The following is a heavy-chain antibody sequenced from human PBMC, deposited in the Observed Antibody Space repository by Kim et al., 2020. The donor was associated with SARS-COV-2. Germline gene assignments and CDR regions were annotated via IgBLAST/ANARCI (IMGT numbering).Heavy chain of an antibody. CDR2: IKQDGSEK. D-gene: IGHD2-15*01. J-gene: IGHJ3*02. CDR3: ARSRWWELSNAFDI. Sequence: GGSLRLSCAASGFTFSSYWMSWVRQAPGKGLEWVANIKQDGSEKYYVDSVKGRFTISRDNAKNSLYLQMNSLRAEDTAVYYCARSRWWELSNAFDIWGQGKMVTVSS. CDR1: GFTFSSYW. V-gene: IGHV3-7*01.